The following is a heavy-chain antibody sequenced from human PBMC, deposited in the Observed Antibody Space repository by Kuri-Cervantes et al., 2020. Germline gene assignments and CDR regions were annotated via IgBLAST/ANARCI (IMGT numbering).Heavy chain of an antibody. V-gene: IGHV1-2*02. CDR3: ARSRGIGTQFPYYYYGMDV. CDR2: INPNSGGT. J-gene: IGHJ6*02. D-gene: IGHD1-14*01. Sequence: ASVKVSCKASGYTFTGYYMHWVRQAPGQGLEWMGWINPNSGGTNYAQKFQGRVTMTRDTSISTAYMELSRLRAEDTAVYYCARSRGIGTQFPYYYYGMDVWGQGTTVTVSS. CDR1: GYTFTGYY.